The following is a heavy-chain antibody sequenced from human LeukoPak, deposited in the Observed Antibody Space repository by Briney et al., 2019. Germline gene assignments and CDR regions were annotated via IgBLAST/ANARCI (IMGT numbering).Heavy chain of an antibody. J-gene: IGHJ4*02. Sequence: SVKVSCKASGGTFSSYAISWVRQAPGQGLEWMGGLIPIFGTANYAQKFQGRVTITADESASTAYMELSNLRSEDTAVYYCAREYCGGDCYSGYYFDYWGQGTLVTVSS. V-gene: IGHV1-69*13. CDR2: LIPIFGTA. D-gene: IGHD2-21*02. CDR3: AREYCGGDCYSGYYFDY. CDR1: GGTFSSYA.